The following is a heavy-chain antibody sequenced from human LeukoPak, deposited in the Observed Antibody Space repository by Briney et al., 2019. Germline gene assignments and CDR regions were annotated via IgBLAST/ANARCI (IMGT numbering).Heavy chain of an antibody. V-gene: IGHV4-34*01. CDR3: ARGSSSWYRWFDP. CDR1: GGSFSGYY. J-gene: IGHJ5*02. D-gene: IGHD6-13*01. Sequence: SETLSLTCAVYGGSFSGYYWSWIRQPPGKGLEWIGEINHSGSTNYNPSLKSRVTISVGTSKNQFSLKLSSVTAADTAVYYCARGSSSWYRWFDPWGQGTLVTVSS. CDR2: INHSGST.